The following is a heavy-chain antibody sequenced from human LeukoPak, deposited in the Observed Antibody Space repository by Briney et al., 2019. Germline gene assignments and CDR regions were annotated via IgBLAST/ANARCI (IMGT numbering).Heavy chain of an antibody. Sequence: SETLSLTCTVSGCSISSNHYYWSWLPQWPGKGIEWIGNIHDSGSTSISPSLERRDSGSVDTSKNKVSLTLTSVTAEDTAVYYCAREGEMPLDYWGPGTLVTVS. J-gene: IGHJ4*02. CDR3: AREGEMPLDY. CDR2: IHDSGST. CDR1: GCSISSNHYY. V-gene: IGHV4-39*07. D-gene: IGHD5-24*01.